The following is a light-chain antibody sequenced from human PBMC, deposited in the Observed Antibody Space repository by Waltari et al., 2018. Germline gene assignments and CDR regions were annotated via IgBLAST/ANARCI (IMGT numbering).Light chain of an antibody. CDR1: SSDVGRYNY. Sequence: QSALTQPASVSGSPGLSITISCTGTSSDVGRYNYVSWYQQHPGKAPKLIIFDVSNRPSGVSIRFAGSKSGNTASLTISGLQAEDEADYYCSSYTSSSALVFGGGTKLTVL. CDR3: SSYTSSSALV. CDR2: DVS. V-gene: IGLV2-14*03. J-gene: IGLJ2*01.